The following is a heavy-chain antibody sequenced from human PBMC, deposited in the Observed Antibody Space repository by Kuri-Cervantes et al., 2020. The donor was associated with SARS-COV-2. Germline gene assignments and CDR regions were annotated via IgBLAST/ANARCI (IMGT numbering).Heavy chain of an antibody. CDR3: ARDGDSYIPVLDY. D-gene: IGHD2-21*02. Sequence: GESLKISCAASGFTFSGYWMTWVRQAPGKGLEWVANIKEDGSQRYYVDSVKGRFTISRDNANSSLYLQMNSLRAEDTAVYYCARDGDSYIPVLDYWGQGTLVTVSS. CDR1: GFTFSGYW. J-gene: IGHJ4*02. CDR2: IKEDGSQR. V-gene: IGHV3-7*01.